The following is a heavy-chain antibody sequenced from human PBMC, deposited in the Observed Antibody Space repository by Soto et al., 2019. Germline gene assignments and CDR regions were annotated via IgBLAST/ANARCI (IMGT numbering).Heavy chain of an antibody. CDR3: ARYTVTAPSVAFDI. V-gene: IGHV4-30-4*01. CDR2: IYYSGST. Sequence: QVQLQESGPGLVKPSQTLSLSSTVSGGSISSGDYYWSWIRQPPGKGLEWIGYIYYSGSTYYNPSLKSRVTISVDTSKNQFSLKLSSVTAADTAVYYCARYTVTAPSVAFDIWGQRTMVTVSS. D-gene: IGHD4-17*01. CDR1: GGSISSGDYY. J-gene: IGHJ3*02.